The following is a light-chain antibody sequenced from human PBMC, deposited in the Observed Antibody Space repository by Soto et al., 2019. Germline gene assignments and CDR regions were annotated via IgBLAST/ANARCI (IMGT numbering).Light chain of an antibody. CDR3: QVWAGSSARV. Sequence: SYELTQPPSVSVAPGQSARLTCGGDNIGSKIVHWYQQRPGQAPVLGVYDDDDRPSGIPERFSGSNSGSTATLTISRVEAGDEADYYCQVWAGSSARVFGGGTKLTVL. CDR2: DDD. V-gene: IGLV3-21*02. J-gene: IGLJ2*01. CDR1: NIGSKI.